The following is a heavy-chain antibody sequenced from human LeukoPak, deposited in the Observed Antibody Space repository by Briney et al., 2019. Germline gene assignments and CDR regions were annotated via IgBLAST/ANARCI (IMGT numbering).Heavy chain of an antibody. CDR1: GGSISSSSYY. J-gene: IGHJ6*03. Sequence: SETLSLTCTVSGGSISSSSYYWGWIRQPPGKGLEWIGSIYYSGSTYYNPSLKGRVTISVDTSKNQFSLKLSSVTAADTAVYYCAREEKGNFYYYYYMDVWGKGTTVTVSS. CDR3: AREEKGNFYYYYYMDV. D-gene: IGHD3-10*01. CDR2: IYYSGST. V-gene: IGHV4-39*07.